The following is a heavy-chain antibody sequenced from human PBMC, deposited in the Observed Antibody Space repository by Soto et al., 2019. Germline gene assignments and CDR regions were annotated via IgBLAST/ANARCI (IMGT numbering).Heavy chain of an antibody. V-gene: IGHV3-30*03. CDR1: GFTFSSYG. CDR2: ISYDGSNK. CDR3: ASRVVITTEEWAFDI. D-gene: IGHD3-22*01. J-gene: IGHJ3*02. Sequence: GGSVRLSCAASGFTFSSYGMHWVRQAPGKGLEWVAVISYDGSNKYYADSVKGRFTISRDNSKNTLYMQMNSLRAEDTDVYYCASRVVITTEEWAFDIWGQGTMATVSS.